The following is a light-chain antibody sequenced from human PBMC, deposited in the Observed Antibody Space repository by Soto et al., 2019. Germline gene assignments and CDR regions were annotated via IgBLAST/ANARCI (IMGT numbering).Light chain of an antibody. Sequence: ERLMTQSTDSLSVSPGESTTLSCRANQGIGDTLAWYQHKPGQTPRLLIYGASTRATGIPARFSGSGSGTEFTLTISSLQSEDFAVYYCQQYNNWFTFGGGTKVDIK. J-gene: IGKJ4*01. V-gene: IGKV3-15*01. CDR1: QGIGDT. CDR3: QQYNNWFT. CDR2: GAS.